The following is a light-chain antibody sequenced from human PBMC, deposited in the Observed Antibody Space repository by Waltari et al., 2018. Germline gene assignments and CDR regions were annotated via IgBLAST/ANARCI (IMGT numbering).Light chain of an antibody. CDR1: NIERKS. CDR3: QVWDANTDPGV. V-gene: IGLV3-21*01. J-gene: IGLJ1*01. CDR2: YES. Sequence: SYVLTQPPSVAAAPGETARVTCGGNNIERKSVHWYQQKPGQAPVLVISYESDRASGIPGGFSGSNSGDTATLTISRVEAGDEADYYCQVWDANTDPGVFGTGTEVTVL.